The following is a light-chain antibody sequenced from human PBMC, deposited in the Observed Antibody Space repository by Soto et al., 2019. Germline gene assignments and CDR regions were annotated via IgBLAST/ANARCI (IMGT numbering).Light chain of an antibody. CDR2: KAS. CDR3: QQYNNWPKT. J-gene: IGKJ1*01. CDR1: QSISSW. V-gene: IGKV1-5*03. Sequence: DIKMTQSPSILSASVGDRVTITCRASQSISSWLAWYQQKPGKAPKLLIYKASTLKSGVPSRFSGSGSGTEFTLTISSLQSEDFAVYYCQQYNNWPKTFGQGTKVDI.